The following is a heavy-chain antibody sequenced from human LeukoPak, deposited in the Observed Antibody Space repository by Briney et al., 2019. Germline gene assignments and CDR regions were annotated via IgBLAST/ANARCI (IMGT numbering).Heavy chain of an antibody. J-gene: IGHJ4*02. D-gene: IGHD6-19*01. CDR1: GFTFSSDA. Sequence: GGSLRLSCAASGFTFSSDAMTWVRQAPGKGLEWVSTVSAGGGTTYYADSVKGRFTISRDNSKNTLYLQMNSLRAEDTAIYYCAKRHHSGSLSCWGQGTLVTVSS. V-gene: IGHV3-23*01. CDR2: VSAGGGTT. CDR3: AKRHHSGSLSC.